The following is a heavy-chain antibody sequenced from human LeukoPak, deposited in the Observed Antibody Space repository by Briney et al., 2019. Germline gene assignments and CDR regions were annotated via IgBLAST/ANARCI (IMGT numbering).Heavy chain of an antibody. CDR1: SGSFSGYY. CDR2: INHSGST. Sequence: SETLSLTCAVYSGSFSGYYWSWIRQPPGKGLEWIGEINHSGSTNYNPSLKSRVTISVDTSKNQFSLKPSSVTAADTAVYYCARGVYSYGYGSLGYWGQGTLVTVSS. J-gene: IGHJ4*02. D-gene: IGHD5-18*01. V-gene: IGHV4-34*01. CDR3: ARGVYSYGYGSLGY.